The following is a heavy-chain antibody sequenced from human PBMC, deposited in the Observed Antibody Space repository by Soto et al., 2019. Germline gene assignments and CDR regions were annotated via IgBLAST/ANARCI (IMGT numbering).Heavy chain of an antibody. CDR1: GGSISSGGYY. CDR3: AREAAAAGTPFDY. J-gene: IGHJ4*02. V-gene: IGHV4-31*03. CDR2: IYYSGST. Sequence: SETLSLTCTVSGGSISSGGYYWSWIRQHPGKVLEWIGYIYYSGSTYYNPSLKSRVTISVDTSKNQFSLKLSSVTAADTAVYYCAREAAAAGTPFDYWGQGTLVTVSS. D-gene: IGHD6-13*01.